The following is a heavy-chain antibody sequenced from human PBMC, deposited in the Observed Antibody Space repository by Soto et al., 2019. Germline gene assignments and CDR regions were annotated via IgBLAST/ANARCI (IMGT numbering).Heavy chain of an antibody. D-gene: IGHD2-8*01. J-gene: IGHJ4*02. CDR1: GGSFSGYY. CDR2: INHSGST. CDR3: ARGGRYCTNGVCYNNPVDY. Sequence: SETLSLTCAVYGGSFSGYYWSWIRQPPGKGLEWIGEINHSGSTNYNPSLKSRVTISVDTSKNHFSLKLSSVTAADTAVYYCARGGRYCTNGVCYNNPVDYWGQGTLVTVSS. V-gene: IGHV4-34*01.